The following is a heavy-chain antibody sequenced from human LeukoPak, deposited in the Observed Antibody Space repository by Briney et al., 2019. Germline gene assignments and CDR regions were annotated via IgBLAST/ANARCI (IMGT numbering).Heavy chain of an antibody. CDR2: ISSSSSTI. Sequence: GGSLRLSCAASGFTFSSYSMNWVRQAPGKGLEWVSYISSSSSTIYYADSVKGRFTISRDNAKNSLYLQMNSLRAEDTAVYYCARDISPRAPSHDSFDIWGQGTMVTVSS. CDR3: ARDISPRAPSHDSFDI. CDR1: GFTFSSYS. J-gene: IGHJ3*02. V-gene: IGHV3-48*04.